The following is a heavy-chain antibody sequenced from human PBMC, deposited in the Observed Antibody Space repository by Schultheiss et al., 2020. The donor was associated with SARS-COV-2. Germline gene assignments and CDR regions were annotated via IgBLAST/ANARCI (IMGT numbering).Heavy chain of an antibody. CDR3: VKGVHTLSWHVDY. J-gene: IGHJ4*02. D-gene: IGHD6-13*01. CDR1: GFTFSSYA. V-gene: IGHV3-23*03. CDR2: IYSGGST. Sequence: GESLKISCAASGFTFSSYAMSWVRQAPGKGLEWVSVIYSGGSTYYADSVKGRFTISRDNSKNTLYLQMNSLRAEDTAVYYCVKGVHTLSWHVDYWGQGTLVTVSS.